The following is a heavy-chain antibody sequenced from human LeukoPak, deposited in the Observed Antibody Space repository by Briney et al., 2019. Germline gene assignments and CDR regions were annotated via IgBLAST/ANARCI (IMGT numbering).Heavy chain of an antibody. CDR3: ARGAVGANY. V-gene: IGHV1-8*02. Sequence: ASVKVSCKASGYTFTGYYMHWVRQAPGQGLEWMGWMNPNSGNTGYAQKFQGRVTMTRNTSISTAYMELSSLRSEDTAVYYCARGAVGANYWGQGTLVTVSS. CDR1: GYTFTGYY. J-gene: IGHJ4*02. D-gene: IGHD1-26*01. CDR2: MNPNSGNT.